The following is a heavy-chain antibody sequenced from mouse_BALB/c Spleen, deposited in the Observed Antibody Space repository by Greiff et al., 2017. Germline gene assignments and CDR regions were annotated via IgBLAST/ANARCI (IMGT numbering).Heavy chain of an antibody. J-gene: IGHJ4*01. CDR2: ISSGGST. CDR1: GFTFSSYA. V-gene: IGHV5-6-5*01. CDR3: ARGGPPYAMDY. Sequence: EVMLVESGGGLVKPGGSLKLSCAASGFTFSSYAMSWVRQTPEKRLEWVASISSGGSTYYPDSVNGRFTISRDNARNILYLQMSSLRSEDTAMYYCARGGPPYAMDYWGQGTSVTVTS.